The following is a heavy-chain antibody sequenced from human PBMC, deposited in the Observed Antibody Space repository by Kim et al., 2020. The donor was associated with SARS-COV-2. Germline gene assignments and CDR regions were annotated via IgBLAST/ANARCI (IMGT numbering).Heavy chain of an antibody. D-gene: IGHD4-17*01. CDR2: IWYDGSNK. V-gene: IGHV3-33*01. CDR1: GFTFSSYG. Sequence: GGSLRLSCAASGFTFSSYGMHWVRQAPGKGLEWVAVIWYDGSNKFYAHSVKGRFTISRDNSKNTLYLQMNSLRAEDTAVYYCARAGTGDYGVCVYWGQGTLVTVSS. J-gene: IGHJ4*02. CDR3: ARAGTGDYGVCVY.